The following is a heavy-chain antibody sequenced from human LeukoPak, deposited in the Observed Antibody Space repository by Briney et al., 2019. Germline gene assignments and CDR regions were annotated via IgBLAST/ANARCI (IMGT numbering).Heavy chain of an antibody. CDR3: ARDCRISPFDY. V-gene: IGHV3-48*03. J-gene: IGHJ4*02. Sequence: PGGSLRLSCAAFGFTFSSYEMNWVRQAPGKGLEWVSYISISGSTIYYADSVKGRFTTSRDTAKTSLYLQMSRLRAEDTAVYYCARDCRISPFDYWGQGTLVTVSS. CDR2: ISISGSTI. D-gene: IGHD3-3*02. CDR1: GFTFSSYE.